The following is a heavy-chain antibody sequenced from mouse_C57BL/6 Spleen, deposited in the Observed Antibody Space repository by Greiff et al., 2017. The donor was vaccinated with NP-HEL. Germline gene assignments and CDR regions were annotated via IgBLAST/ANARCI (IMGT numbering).Heavy chain of an antibody. J-gene: IGHJ3*01. CDR2: ISDGGSYT. CDR3: ASYDFFAY. Sequence: DVKLVESGGGLVKPGGSLKLSCAASGFTFSSYAMSWVRQTPEKRLEWVATISDGGSYTYYPDNVKGRFTISRDNAKNNLYLQMSHLKSEDTAMYYCASYDFFAYWGQGTLVTVSA. D-gene: IGHD2-4*01. CDR1: GFTFSSYA. V-gene: IGHV5-4*03.